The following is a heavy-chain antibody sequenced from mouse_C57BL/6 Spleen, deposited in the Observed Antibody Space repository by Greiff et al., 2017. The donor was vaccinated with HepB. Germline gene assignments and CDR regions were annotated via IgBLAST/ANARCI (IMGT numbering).Heavy chain of an antibody. D-gene: IGHD2-4*01. CDR3: ARNGDDYDEGYAMDY. CDR2: IWSGGST. CDR1: GFSLTSYG. V-gene: IGHV2-2*01. J-gene: IGHJ4*01. Sequence: VQVVESGPGLVQPSQSLSITCTVSGFSLTSYGVHWVRQSPGKGLEWLGVIWSGGSTDYNAAFISRLSISKDNSKSQVFFKMNSLQADDTAIYYCARNGDDYDEGYAMDYWGQGTSVTVSS.